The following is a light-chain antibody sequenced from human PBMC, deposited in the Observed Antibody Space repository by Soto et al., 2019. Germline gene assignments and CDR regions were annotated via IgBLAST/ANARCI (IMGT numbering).Light chain of an antibody. Sequence: EIVFMQSPGTLSLSPGERATLSLRTSQYMTRTYIAWYQQKPGQAPRLLIYAASNRATGIPDKFSGSGSGADYSLTISRLEPEDSAVYYCHQYDKAPQTFGQGTKVDIK. J-gene: IGKJ2*01. CDR1: QYMTRTY. CDR3: HQYDKAPQT. CDR2: AAS. V-gene: IGKV3-20*01.